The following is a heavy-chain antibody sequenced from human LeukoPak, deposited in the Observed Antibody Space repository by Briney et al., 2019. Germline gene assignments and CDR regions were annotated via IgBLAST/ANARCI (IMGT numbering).Heavy chain of an antibody. CDR3: AKMYYYGSGRLNWFAP. V-gene: IGHV4-30-4*01. D-gene: IGHD3-10*01. Sequence: SQTLSLTCTVSGGSISSGDYYWSWIRQPPGKGLEWTGYIYYSGSTYYNPSLKSRVTISVDTSKNQFSLKLSSVTAADTAVYYCAKMYYYGSGRLNWFAPWGQGTLVTVSS. CDR2: IYYSGST. CDR1: GGSISSGDYY. J-gene: IGHJ5*02.